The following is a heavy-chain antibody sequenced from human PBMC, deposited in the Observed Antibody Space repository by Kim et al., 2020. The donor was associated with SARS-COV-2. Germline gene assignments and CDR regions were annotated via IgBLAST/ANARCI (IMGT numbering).Heavy chain of an antibody. CDR3: ARGLNDYGGNSFDY. V-gene: IGHV4-59*08. Sequence: SETLSLTCTVSGGSISSYYWSWIRQPPGKGLEWIGYIYYSGSTNYNPSLKSRVTISVDTSKNQFSLKLSSVTAADTAVYYCARGLNDYGGNSFDYWGQGTLVTVSS. CDR2: IYYSGST. D-gene: IGHD4-17*01. J-gene: IGHJ4*02. CDR1: GGSISSYY.